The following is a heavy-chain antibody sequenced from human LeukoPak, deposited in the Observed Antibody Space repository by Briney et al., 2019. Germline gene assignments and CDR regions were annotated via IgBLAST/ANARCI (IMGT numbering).Heavy chain of an antibody. V-gene: IGHV1-46*01. CDR2: INPSGGST. J-gene: IGHJ4*02. D-gene: IGHD6-13*01. CDR1: GYTFTSYY. CDR3: ARERRSWGEDF. Sequence: GASVKVSCKASGYTFTSYYIHWVRQAPGQGLEWMGIINPSGGSTSYAQKFQGRVTMTTDTSTSTVYMELSSLGSEDTAVYYCARERRSWGEDFWGQGTLVTVSS.